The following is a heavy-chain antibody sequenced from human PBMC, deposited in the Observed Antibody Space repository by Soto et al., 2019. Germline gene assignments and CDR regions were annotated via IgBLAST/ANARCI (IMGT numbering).Heavy chain of an antibody. CDR3: ARGLPCGSFYNF. Sequence: QVQLVQSGAEVKKPGASVKVSCKASGYTFTDFDINWVRQATGQGLEWMGWVNPKSGNTGYAPKFQGRVSMTRDTSTNTVYMEVSSLRSEDTAVYYCARGLPCGSFYNFWGQGTLVTVSS. CDR1: GYTFTDFD. CDR2: VNPKSGNT. D-gene: IGHD3-10*01. J-gene: IGHJ4*02. V-gene: IGHV1-8*01.